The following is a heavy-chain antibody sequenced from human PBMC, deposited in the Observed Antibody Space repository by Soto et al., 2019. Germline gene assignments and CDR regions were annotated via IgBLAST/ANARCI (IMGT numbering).Heavy chain of an antibody. J-gene: IGHJ6*02. CDR1: GGSISSYY. CDR2: VYYSGNT. Sequence: SETLSLTCTGSGGSISSYYWNWIRQHPGKGLEWIVYVYYSGNTNYNPSLKSRVTISVDTSKNQFSLKLTSVTAADTAVYYCARRLYYDSSGFEGGGMDVWGQGTTVTVS. V-gene: IGHV4-59*01. D-gene: IGHD3-22*01. CDR3: ARRLYYDSSGFEGGGMDV.